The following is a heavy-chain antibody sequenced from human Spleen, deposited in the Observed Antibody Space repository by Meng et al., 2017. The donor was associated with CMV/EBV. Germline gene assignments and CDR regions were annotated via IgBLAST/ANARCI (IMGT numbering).Heavy chain of an antibody. CDR3: AKDVMGFAPGAFDY. J-gene: IGHJ4*02. Sequence: SETLSLTCAVYGGSFSGYYWSWIRQPPGKGLEWIGEINHSGSTNYNPSLKSRVTISVDTSKNQFSLKLSSVTAADTAVYYCAKDVMGFAPGAFDYWGQGTLVTVSS. D-gene: IGHD2-8*01. CDR2: INHSGST. V-gene: IGHV4-34*01. CDR1: GGSFSGYY.